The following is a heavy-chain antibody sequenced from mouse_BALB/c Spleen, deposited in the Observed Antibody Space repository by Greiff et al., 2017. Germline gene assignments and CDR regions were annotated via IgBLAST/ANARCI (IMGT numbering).Heavy chain of an antibody. J-gene: IGHJ3*01. Sequence: EVQLVESGPELVKPGASVKISCKASGYTFTDYNMHWVKQSHGKSLEWIGYIYPYNGGTGYNQKFKSKATLTVDNSSSTAYMELRSLTSEDSAVYYCAETSLLRLPWFAYWGQGTLVTVSA. CDR2: IYPYNGGT. CDR1: GYTFTDYN. D-gene: IGHD1-2*01. V-gene: IGHV1S29*02. CDR3: AETSLLRLPWFAY.